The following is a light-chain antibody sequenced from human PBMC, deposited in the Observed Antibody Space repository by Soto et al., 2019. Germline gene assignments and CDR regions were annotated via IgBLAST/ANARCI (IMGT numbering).Light chain of an antibody. V-gene: IGKV1-17*01. J-gene: IGKJ1*01. CDR3: LQHNSYPWT. Sequence: DIQMTQSPSSLSASVGDRVTITCGASQGIRNDLGLYQQKSGKAPKRLIFGASNLQSGVPSRFSGSGSGTEFTLTISSLQPEDFASYYCLQHNSYPWTFGQGTKVEIK. CDR2: GAS. CDR1: QGIRND.